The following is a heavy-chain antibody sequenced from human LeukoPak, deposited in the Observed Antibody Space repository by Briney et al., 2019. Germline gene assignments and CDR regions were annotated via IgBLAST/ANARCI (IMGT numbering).Heavy chain of an antibody. CDR3: ARDGMAVDWYFDL. CDR2: IYYSGST. Sequence: SETLSLTCTVSGGSISSYYWSWIRQPPGKGLEWIGYIYYSGSTNYNPSLKSRVTISVDTSKNQFSLKLSSVTAADTAVYYCARDGMAVDWYFDLWGRGTLVTVSS. D-gene: IGHD2-15*01. J-gene: IGHJ2*01. CDR1: GGSISSYY. V-gene: IGHV4-59*01.